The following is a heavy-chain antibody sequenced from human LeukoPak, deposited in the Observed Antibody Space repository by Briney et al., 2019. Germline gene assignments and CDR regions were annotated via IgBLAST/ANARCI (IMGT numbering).Heavy chain of an antibody. CDR1: GGSISSYY. CDR3: ASYGYSYGFAY. Sequence: SETLSLTCTVSGGSISSYYWSWIRQPPGKGLEWIGYIYYSGSTNYNPSLKSRVTISVDTSKNQFSLKLSSVTAADTAVYYCASYGYSYGFAYWGQGTLVTVSS. J-gene: IGHJ4*02. V-gene: IGHV4-59*08. D-gene: IGHD5-18*01. CDR2: IYYSGST.